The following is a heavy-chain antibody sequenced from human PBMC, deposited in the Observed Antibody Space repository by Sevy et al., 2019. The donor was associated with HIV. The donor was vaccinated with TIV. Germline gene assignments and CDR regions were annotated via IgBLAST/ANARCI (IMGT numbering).Heavy chain of an antibody. CDR2: INPNSGGT. Sequence: ASVKVSCKASGYTFTGYYMHWVRQAPGQGLEWMGWINPNSGGTNYAQKLQGRVTMTRDTSISTAYMELSRLRSDDTAVYYCARDRSYSSPFLVDYWGQGTLVTVSS. J-gene: IGHJ4*02. CDR3: ARDRSYSSPFLVDY. CDR1: GYTFTGYY. D-gene: IGHD1-26*01. V-gene: IGHV1-2*02.